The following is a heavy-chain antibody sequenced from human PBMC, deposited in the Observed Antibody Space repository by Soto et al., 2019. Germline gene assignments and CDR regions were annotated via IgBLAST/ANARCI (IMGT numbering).Heavy chain of an antibody. D-gene: IGHD5-18*01. V-gene: IGHV3-23*01. CDR3: HGYGY. CDR2: ISGSGGST. Sequence: GGSLRLSCAAPGFTFRGYAMSWVRQAPGKGLEWVSAISGSGGSTYYADSVKGRFIISRDNSKNTVYLKMNNLRVEDTALYYCHGYGYWGQGTPVTVSS. CDR1: GFTFRGYA. J-gene: IGHJ4*02.